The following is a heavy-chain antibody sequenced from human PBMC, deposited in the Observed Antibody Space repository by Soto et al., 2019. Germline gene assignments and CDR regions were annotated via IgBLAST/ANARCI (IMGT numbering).Heavy chain of an antibody. CDR3: AHRVDWQWLDNNWLAP. CDR1: GFSLSTSGVG. Sequence: QITLKESGPTLVKPTQTLTLTCTFSGFSLSTSGVGVGWIRQPPGKALEWLALIYWDDNKRYSPSLKNRLTITXXTXKXXVVLTLPNMDPVDTATYYCAHRVDWQWLDNNWLAPGCQGTLVTVSS. CDR2: IYWDDNK. J-gene: IGHJ5*02. D-gene: IGHD6-19*01. V-gene: IGHV2-5*02.